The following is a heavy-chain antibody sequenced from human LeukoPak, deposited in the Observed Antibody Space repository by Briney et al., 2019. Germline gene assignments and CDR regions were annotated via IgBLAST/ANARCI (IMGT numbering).Heavy chain of an antibody. CDR2: INHSGST. CDR1: GGSISSYY. D-gene: IGHD6-19*01. V-gene: IGHV4-34*01. Sequence: SETLSLTCTVSGGSISSYYWSWIRQPPGKGLEWIGEINHSGSTNYNPSLKSRVTISVDTSKNQFSLKLSSVTAADTAVYYCAEHVAGGDYWGQGTLVTVSS. CDR3: AEHVAGGDY. J-gene: IGHJ4*02.